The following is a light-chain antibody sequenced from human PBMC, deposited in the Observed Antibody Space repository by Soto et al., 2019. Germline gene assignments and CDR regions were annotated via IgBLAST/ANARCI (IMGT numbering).Light chain of an antibody. CDR1: SSDVGGYNY. CDR2: DVS. V-gene: IGLV2-14*03. CDR3: SSYTSSSTL. J-gene: IGLJ2*01. Sequence: QSALTQPASVSGSPGQSITISCTGTSSDVGGYNYVSWYQQHPGKAPKLMIYDVSNRPSGGSYRFSGSKSGNTASLTISGRQAEDEADYYCSSYTSSSTLFGGGTKLTVL.